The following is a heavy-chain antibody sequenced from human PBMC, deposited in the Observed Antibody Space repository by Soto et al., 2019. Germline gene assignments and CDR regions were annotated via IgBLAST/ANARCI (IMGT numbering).Heavy chain of an antibody. CDR1: GGSISSAGYY. J-gene: IGHJ3*01. Sequence: SETLSLTCTVSGGSISSAGYYWSWIRQHPGKGLEWIGYIYFSWVTYYNPSLESRVTRSVDTSKNQFSLRLSSVTAADTAVYYCARDPWRTPPEAAFDVWGQGTKVTVSS. CDR3: ARDPWRTPPEAAFDV. D-gene: IGHD1-1*01. CDR2: IYFSWVT. V-gene: IGHV4-31*03.